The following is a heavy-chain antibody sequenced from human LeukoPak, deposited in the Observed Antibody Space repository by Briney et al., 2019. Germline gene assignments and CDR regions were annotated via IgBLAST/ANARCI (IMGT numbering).Heavy chain of an antibody. Sequence: GGSLRLSCTASGFSFSNHYMRWIRQAPGKGLEWVANINEDGSNKWHLGSVKGRFTVSRDNARNSLYLQMNSLRVEDTAVYYCTRVIVAVPGYFDYFDLLGQGVLVTVSS. CDR3: TRVIVAVPGYFDYFDL. J-gene: IGHJ4*02. D-gene: IGHD6-19*01. CDR1: GFSFSNHY. V-gene: IGHV3-7*01. CDR2: INEDGSNK.